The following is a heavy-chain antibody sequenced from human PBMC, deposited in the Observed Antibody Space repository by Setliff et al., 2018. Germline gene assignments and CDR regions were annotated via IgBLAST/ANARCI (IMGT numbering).Heavy chain of an antibody. J-gene: IGHJ5*02. CDR2: IYHDGNT. Sequence: PSETLSLTCTVSGDSISSSRYYWAWVRQSPGKGLEWIGHIYHDGNTKSYPSVHFNQSLKSRVTMSVDKSKNHFSLELTSVTAADTAVYYCAGGGGGYHAASWGQGILVTVSS. D-gene: IGHD2-2*01. CDR1: GDSISSSRYY. V-gene: IGHV4-61*05. CDR3: AGGGGGYHAAS.